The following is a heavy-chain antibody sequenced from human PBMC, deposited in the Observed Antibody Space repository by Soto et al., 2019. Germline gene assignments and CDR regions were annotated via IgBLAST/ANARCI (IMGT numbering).Heavy chain of an antibody. Sequence: GGSLRLSCAASGFTFSSYWMSWVRQAPGKGLEWVANIKQDGSEKYYVDSVKGRFTISRDNAKNSLYLQMNSLRAEDTAVYYCARALKSGIWFGELLYYFDYWGQGTLVTVSS. J-gene: IGHJ4*02. V-gene: IGHV3-7*03. CDR3: ARALKSGIWFGELLYYFDY. D-gene: IGHD3-10*01. CDR1: GFTFSSYW. CDR2: IKQDGSEK.